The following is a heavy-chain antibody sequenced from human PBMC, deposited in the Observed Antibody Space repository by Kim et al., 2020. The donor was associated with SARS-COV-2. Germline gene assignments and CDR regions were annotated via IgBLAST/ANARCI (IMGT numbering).Heavy chain of an antibody. Sequence: GGSLRLSCAASGFTFSSYGMHWVRQAPGKGLEWVAVISYDGSNKYYADSVKGRFTISRDNSKNTLYLQMNSLRAEDTAVYYCAKEGLAVAGGYFDYWGQGTLVTVSS. V-gene: IGHV3-30*18. CDR2: ISYDGSNK. J-gene: IGHJ4*02. D-gene: IGHD6-19*01. CDR1: GFTFSSYG. CDR3: AKEGLAVAGGYFDY.